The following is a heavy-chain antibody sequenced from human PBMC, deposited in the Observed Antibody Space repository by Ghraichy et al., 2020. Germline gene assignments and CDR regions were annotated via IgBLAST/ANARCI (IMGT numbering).Heavy chain of an antibody. CDR2: ISGSGGTT. J-gene: IGHJ4*02. D-gene: IGHD6-6*01. V-gene: IGHV3-23*01. CDR3: AKAWRGGGELVQISDS. Sequence: GESLNISCAASGFTFTNYAMTWVRQAPGKGLDWVSAISGSGGTTYFADSVRGRFTISRDNSKNTVYLQMNGLRAGDTATYYCAKAWRGGGELVQISDSWGQGTLVTVSS. CDR1: GFTFTNYA.